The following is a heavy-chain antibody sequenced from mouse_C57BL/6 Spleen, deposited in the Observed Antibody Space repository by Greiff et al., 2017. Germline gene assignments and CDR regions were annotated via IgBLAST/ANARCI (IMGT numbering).Heavy chain of an antibody. CDR3: ARRGDYDDGYFDV. CDR1: GYTFTSYW. D-gene: IGHD2-4*01. V-gene: IGHV1-52*01. Sequence: QVQLQQPGAELVRPGSSVKLSCKASGYTFTSYWMHWVKQRPIQGLEWIGNIDPSDSETHYNQKFKDKATLTVDKSSSTAYMQLSSLTSEDSAVYYCARRGDYDDGYFDVWGTGTTVTVSS. J-gene: IGHJ1*03. CDR2: IDPSDSET.